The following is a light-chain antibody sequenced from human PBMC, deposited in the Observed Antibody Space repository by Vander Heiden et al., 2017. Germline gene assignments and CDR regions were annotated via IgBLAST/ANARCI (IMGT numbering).Light chain of an antibody. J-gene: IGKJ4*01. Sequence: DIQMTQSPSSLSASVADRVTITCRASQSISSYLNWDQQKPGKAPKLLIYAASSLQSGVPSRFSGSGSGTDFTLTISSLQPEDFATYYCQQSYSTPLTFGGGTKVEIK. CDR1: QSISSY. CDR2: AAS. CDR3: QQSYSTPLT. V-gene: IGKV1-39*01.